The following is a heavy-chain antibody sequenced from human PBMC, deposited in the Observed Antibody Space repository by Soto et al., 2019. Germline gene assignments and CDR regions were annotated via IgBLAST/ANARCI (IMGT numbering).Heavy chain of an antibody. J-gene: IGHJ4*02. Sequence: QVQLVQSGAEVKKPGASVKVSCKASGYTFTSYDINWVRQATGQGLEWMGWMNPNSGNTGYAQKFQGRVTMTRNTSISTAYMEQSSLRSEDTAVYYCARGHYDFWSGYYTPFDYWGQGTLVTVSS. CDR2: MNPNSGNT. CDR3: ARGHYDFWSGYYTPFDY. V-gene: IGHV1-8*01. CDR1: GYTFTSYD. D-gene: IGHD3-3*01.